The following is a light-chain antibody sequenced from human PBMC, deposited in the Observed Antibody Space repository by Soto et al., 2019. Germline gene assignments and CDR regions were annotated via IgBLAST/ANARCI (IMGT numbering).Light chain of an antibody. J-gene: IGKJ1*01. CDR3: QQYNNWPQWT. CDR2: GAS. Sequence: EIVMTQSPATLSVSPGERATLSCRASQSVSSNLAWYQQKPGQAPRLLIYGASTRATGIPARFSGSGSGTEFTLTLSSLQSEDFAVYYCQQYNNWPQWTGGQGTKVEIK. V-gene: IGKV3-15*01. CDR1: QSVSSN.